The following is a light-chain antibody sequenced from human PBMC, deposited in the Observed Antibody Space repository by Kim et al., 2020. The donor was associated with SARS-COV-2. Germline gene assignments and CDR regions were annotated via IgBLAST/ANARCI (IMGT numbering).Light chain of an antibody. J-gene: IGKJ4*02. CDR2: GAS. Sequence: EIVMTQSPASLSVSPGERVILSCRASQNIRNILAWYQQKPGQAPRLLIHGASVRATGIPARFSGSGSETEFTLTISSVQSEDCAVYYCQQYEIWPTRTFGAGTKVDIK. CDR1: QNIRNI. CDR3: QQYEIWPTRT. V-gene: IGKV3-15*01.